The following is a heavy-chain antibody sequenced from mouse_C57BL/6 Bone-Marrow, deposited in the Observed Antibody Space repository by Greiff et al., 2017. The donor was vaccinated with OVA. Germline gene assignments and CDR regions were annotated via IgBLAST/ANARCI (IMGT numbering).Heavy chain of an antibody. J-gene: IGHJ2*01. CDR1: GYAFSSSW. CDR3: AVTGPYYFDY. CDR2: IYPGDGDT. Sequence: QVQLQQSGPELVKPGASVKISCKASGYAFSSSWMNWVKQRPGKGLEWIGRIYPGDGDTNYKGKFKGKATLTADKSSSTAYMQLSSLTSEDSAVYFCAVTGPYYFDYWGQGTTLTVSS. V-gene: IGHV1-82*01. D-gene: IGHD4-1*01.